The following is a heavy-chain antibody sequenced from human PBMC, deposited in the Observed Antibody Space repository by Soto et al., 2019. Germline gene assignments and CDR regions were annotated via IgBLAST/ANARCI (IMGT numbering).Heavy chain of an antibody. D-gene: IGHD3-10*01. V-gene: IGHV3-30*18. CDR3: AKDFKVSGSHYGTLNYYYGMAV. Sequence: PGGSLRLSCAASGFTFSTYGMQWVRQAPGKGLEGVAVISYDGYLKYYVDAVKGRFTVARDNSKNTLFLEMNSLRVEDTAVYFCAKDFKVSGSHYGTLNYYYGMAVWGQGTTVTVSS. CDR2: ISYDGYLK. J-gene: IGHJ6*02. CDR1: GFTFSTYG.